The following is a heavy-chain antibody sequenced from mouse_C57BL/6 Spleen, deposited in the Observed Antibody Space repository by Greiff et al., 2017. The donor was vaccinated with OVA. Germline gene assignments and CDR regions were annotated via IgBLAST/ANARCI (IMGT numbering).Heavy chain of an antibody. CDR1: GFTFSSYA. V-gene: IGHV5-9-1*02. CDR3: TREDLLLRTGYFDV. J-gene: IGHJ1*03. Sequence: EVKLMESGEGLVKPGGSLKLSCAASGFTFSSYAMSWVRQTPEKRLEWVAYISSGGDYIYYADTVKGRFTISRDNARNTLYLQMSSLKSEDTAMYYCTREDLLLRTGYFDVWGTGTTVTVSS. D-gene: IGHD1-1*01. CDR2: ISSGGDYI.